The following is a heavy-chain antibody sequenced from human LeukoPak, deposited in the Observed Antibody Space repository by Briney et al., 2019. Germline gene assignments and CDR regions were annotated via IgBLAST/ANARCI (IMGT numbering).Heavy chain of an antibody. Sequence: PGESLRISCKGSGYSFTSYWISWVRQMPGKGLEWMGRIDPSDSYINYSPSFQGHVTISADKSISTAYLQWSSLKASDIAMYYCASRIYYYGSGSYYNPIDYWGQGTLVTVSS. CDR1: GYSFTSYW. V-gene: IGHV5-10-1*01. CDR3: ASRIYYYGSGSYYNPIDY. D-gene: IGHD3-10*01. CDR2: IDPSDSYI. J-gene: IGHJ4*02.